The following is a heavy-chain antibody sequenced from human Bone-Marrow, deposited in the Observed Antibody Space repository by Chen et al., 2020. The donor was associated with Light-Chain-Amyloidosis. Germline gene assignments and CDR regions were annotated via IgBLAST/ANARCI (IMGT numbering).Heavy chain of an antibody. CDR1: GASIISSEYY. D-gene: IGHD2-21*01. Sequence: QLQLQESGPGXXEPSQTLSLTCTVSGASIISSEYYWGWMRQAPGKGLEWIGSIFRGDITYYTSSLKSRFTLSVDTSNNHISLRLRSVTAGDTAIYYCARGPSEVEWGVVKSAFAFDFWGQGTMVTVSS. CDR3: ARGPSEVEWGVVKSAFAFDF. CDR2: IFRGDIT. V-gene: IGHV4-39*07. J-gene: IGHJ3*01.